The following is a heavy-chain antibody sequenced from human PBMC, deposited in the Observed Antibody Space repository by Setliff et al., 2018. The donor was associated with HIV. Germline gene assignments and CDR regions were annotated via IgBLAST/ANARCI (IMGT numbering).Heavy chain of an antibody. CDR2: ISYSGST. D-gene: IGHD5-12*01. CDR1: GGSISSGVYY. CDR3: ARTKADGYNGVFDS. V-gene: IGHV4-30-4*08. J-gene: IGHJ4*02. Sequence: NPSETLSLTCTVSGGSISSGVYYWSWIRQPPGKGLEWIGYISYSGSTYYNPSLKSRVTISVATSENQFSLKLSSVTAADAAVYYCARTKADGYNGVFDSWGQGTLVTVSS.